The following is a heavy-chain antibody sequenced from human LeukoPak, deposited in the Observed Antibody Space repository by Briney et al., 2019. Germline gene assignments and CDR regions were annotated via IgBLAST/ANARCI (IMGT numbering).Heavy chain of an antibody. J-gene: IGHJ4*02. CDR1: GGSISSGGYY. V-gene: IGHV4-31*03. D-gene: IGHD4-23*01. CDR3: ASYGGSSRYFDY. CDR2: IYYSGTT. Sequence: SETLSLTCTVSGGSISSGGYYWSWIRQHPGKDLEWIGYIYYSGTTYYNPSLKSRVTISVDTSKNQFSLRLSPVTAADTAVYYCASYGGSSRYFDYWGQGTLVTVSS.